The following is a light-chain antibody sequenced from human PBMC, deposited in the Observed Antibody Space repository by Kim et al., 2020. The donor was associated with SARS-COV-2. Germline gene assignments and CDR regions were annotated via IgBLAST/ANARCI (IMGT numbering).Light chain of an antibody. CDR3: CSYAGSSTLV. V-gene: IGLV2-23*02. CDR1: SRDVGSYNL. J-gene: IGLJ2*01. Sequence: GHSITISCTGTSRDVGSYNLVSWYQQHPGKAPKLMIYEVSKRPSGVSNRFSGSKSGNTASLTISGLQAEDEADYYCCSYAGSSTLVFGGGTQLTVL. CDR2: EVS.